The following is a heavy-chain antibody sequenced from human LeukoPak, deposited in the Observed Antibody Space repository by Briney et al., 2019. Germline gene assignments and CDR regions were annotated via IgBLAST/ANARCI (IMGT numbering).Heavy chain of an antibody. CDR2: IYTSGST. Sequence: PSETLSLTCTVSGGSISSYYWSWIRQPAGRGMEWIGRIYTSGSTNYNPSLKSRVTMSVDTSTNPFSLKLSSVTAADTAVYYCARDGPTYYYGSGSPRWFDPWGQGTLVTVSS. D-gene: IGHD3-10*01. J-gene: IGHJ5*02. CDR1: GGSISSYY. V-gene: IGHV4-4*07. CDR3: ARDGPTYYYGSGSPRWFDP.